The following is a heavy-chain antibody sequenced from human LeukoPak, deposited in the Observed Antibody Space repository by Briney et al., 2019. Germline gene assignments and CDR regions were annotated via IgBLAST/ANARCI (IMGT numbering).Heavy chain of an antibody. J-gene: IGHJ4*02. Sequence: PGGSLRLSCAASGFTFSSYEMNWVRQAPGKGLEWVSYINSGGSTLYYADSVKGRFTISRDNSRNTLYLQMDSLRAEDTAVYYCARWGSSSLDYWGQGTLVTVSS. V-gene: IGHV3-48*03. CDR1: GFTFSSYE. CDR3: ARWGSSSLDY. D-gene: IGHD6-6*01. CDR2: INSGGSTL.